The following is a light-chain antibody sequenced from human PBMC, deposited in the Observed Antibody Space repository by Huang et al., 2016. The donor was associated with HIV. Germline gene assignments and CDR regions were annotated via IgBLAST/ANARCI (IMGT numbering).Light chain of an antibody. CDR3: QKYDSAPRT. CDR2: AAS. CDR1: RDISTF. V-gene: IGKV1-27*01. J-gene: IGKJ1*01. Sequence: MTQSPPSLSASIGDRVTLTCRASRDISTFLVWYQQKPGKPPRLLIYAASILHSGVPSRFSGGGSGTNFTLTVSSLQPEDVANYYCQKYDSAPRTFGQGTKLEL.